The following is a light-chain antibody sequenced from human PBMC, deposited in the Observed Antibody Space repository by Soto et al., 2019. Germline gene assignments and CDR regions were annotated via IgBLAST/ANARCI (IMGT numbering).Light chain of an antibody. Sequence: EIVLTQSPGPLSLSPGERATLSCRASQTVNNNYLTWYQQTPGQAPRLLIYGASSRATGIPDKFSGSGSGTDFTLTISRLEPEDFAVYYCQQYGTSPFTFGPGTKVDIK. J-gene: IGKJ3*01. V-gene: IGKV3-20*01. CDR1: QTVNNNY. CDR2: GAS. CDR3: QQYGTSPFT.